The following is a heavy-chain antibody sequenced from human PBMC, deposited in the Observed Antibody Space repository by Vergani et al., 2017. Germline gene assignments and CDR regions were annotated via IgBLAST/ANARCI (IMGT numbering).Heavy chain of an antibody. CDR2: INPNSGGT. D-gene: IGHD2-2*01. J-gene: IGHJ6*02. Sequence: QVQLVQSGAEVKKPGASVKVSCKASGYTFTGYYMHWVRQAPGQGLEWMGWINPNSGGTNYAQKFQGWVTMTRDTSISTAYMELSRLRSDDTAVYYCAREMSPQLTLKSKDCYCYGMDVWGQGTTVTVSS. V-gene: IGHV1-2*04. CDR1: GYTFTGYY. CDR3: AREMSPQLTLKSKDCYCYGMDV.